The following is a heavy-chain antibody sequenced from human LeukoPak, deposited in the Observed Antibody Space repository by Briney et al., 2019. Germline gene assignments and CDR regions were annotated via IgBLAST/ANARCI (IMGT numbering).Heavy chain of an antibody. J-gene: IGHJ5*02. CDR3: ARVLPTVTWYNWFDP. Sequence: SETLSLTCTASGGSISSYYWSWIRQPPGKGLEWIGYIYYSGSTNYNPSLKSRVTISVDTSKNQFSLKLSSVTAADTAVYYCARVLPTVTWYNWFDPWGQGTLVTVSS. CDR1: GGSISSYY. D-gene: IGHD4-17*01. V-gene: IGHV4-59*01. CDR2: IYYSGST.